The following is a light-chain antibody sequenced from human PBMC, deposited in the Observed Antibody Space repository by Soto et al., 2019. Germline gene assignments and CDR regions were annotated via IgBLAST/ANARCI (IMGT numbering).Light chain of an antibody. CDR3: CSYAGSNNYV. J-gene: IGLJ1*01. V-gene: IGLV2-23*01. CDR2: ETD. CDR1: SSDIGNYNF. Sequence: QYALTQPASVSGSPGQSITISCTGTSSDIGNYNFVSWYQQHPGKAPKLMIYETDKRPSGVSNHFSGSKSGNTASLTISGLQAEDEADYYCCSYAGSNNYVFGTGTKVTVL.